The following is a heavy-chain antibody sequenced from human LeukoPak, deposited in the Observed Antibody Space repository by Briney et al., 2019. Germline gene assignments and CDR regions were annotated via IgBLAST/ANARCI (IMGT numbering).Heavy chain of an antibody. CDR2: INWNGGNT. CDR3: ARGKSNYFFDY. CDR1: GSTFDDYG. J-gene: IGHJ4*02. V-gene: IGHV3-20*04. D-gene: IGHD4-11*01. Sequence: RTGGSLRLSCAASGSTFDDYGMNWVRQAPGKGLEWVSGINWNGGNTDYADSVKGRFTISRDNAKKSLYLQMNSLRAEVTALYYCARGKSNYFFDYWGQGTLVTVSS.